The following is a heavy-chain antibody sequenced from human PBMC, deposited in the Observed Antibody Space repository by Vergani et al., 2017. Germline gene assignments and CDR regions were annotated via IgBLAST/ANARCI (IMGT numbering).Heavy chain of an antibody. CDR1: GGTFSSYA. J-gene: IGHJ4*02. CDR3: ARAEPETRLGYCSSTGCYSDAFDY. V-gene: IGHV1-69*01. Sequence: QVQLVQSGAEVKKPGSSVKVSCKASGGTFSSYAISWVRQAPGQGLEWMGGIIPIFGTANYAQKFQGRVTITEDESTGTAYMELSSLGSEDTAVYYCARAEPETRLGYCSSTGCYSDAFDYWGQGTLVTVSS. CDR2: IIPIFGTA. D-gene: IGHD2-2*01.